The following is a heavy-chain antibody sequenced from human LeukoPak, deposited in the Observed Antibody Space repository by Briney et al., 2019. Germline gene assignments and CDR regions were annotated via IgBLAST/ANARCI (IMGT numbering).Heavy chain of an antibody. CDR2: FYHSGST. Sequence: PSETLSLTCTVSGYSISSSYYWGWIRQPPGKGLEWIGSFYHSGSTYYNPSLKSRVTISVDTSKNQFSLKLSSVTAADTAVYYCARGSYNLYSPFDYWGQGTLVTVSS. V-gene: IGHV4-38-2*02. D-gene: IGHD5-24*01. CDR1: GYSISSSYY. CDR3: ARGSYNLYSPFDY. J-gene: IGHJ4*02.